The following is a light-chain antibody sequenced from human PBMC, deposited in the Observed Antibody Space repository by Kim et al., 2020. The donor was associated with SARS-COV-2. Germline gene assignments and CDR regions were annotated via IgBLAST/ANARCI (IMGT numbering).Light chain of an antibody. J-gene: IGKJ5*01. V-gene: IGKV1-9*01. Sequence: IQLTQSPSSLSTSVGDRVTITCRASQVISSYVAWYQQKPGKAPKLLIYATSTLQTGVPSRFSGSGSETEFTLSISSLQPEDSATYYCQQLDSYPITFGQGTRLEIK. CDR2: ATS. CDR1: QVISSY. CDR3: QQLDSYPIT.